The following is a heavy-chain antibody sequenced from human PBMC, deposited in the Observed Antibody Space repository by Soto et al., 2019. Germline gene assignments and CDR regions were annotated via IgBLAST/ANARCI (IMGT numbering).Heavy chain of an antibody. CDR3: ARVMIFRYNWNFDY. Sequence: ASVKFSCRTARYTFTSYYIESVRLSPGQGLEWMGIINPSGGSTSYAQKFQGRVSMTRDTSTSKVYMELSSLRSEERAVYYCARVMIFRYNWNFDYWGKGILVTV. CDR2: INPSGGST. V-gene: IGHV1-46*01. D-gene: IGHD1-20*01. J-gene: IGHJ4*02. CDR1: RYTFTSYY.